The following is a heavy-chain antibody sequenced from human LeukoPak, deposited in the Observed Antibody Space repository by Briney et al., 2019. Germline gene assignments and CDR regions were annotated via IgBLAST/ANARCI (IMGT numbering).Heavy chain of an antibody. V-gene: IGHV4-34*01. D-gene: IGHD1-26*01. CDR3: ARRPRSGSQLG. CDR2: INHSGST. J-gene: IGHJ4*02. CDR1: GGSIRDYQ. Sequence: SETLSLTCAVSGGSIRDYQWSWIRQPPGKGLEWIGEINHSGSTNYNPSLKSRVTISVDTSKNQFSLKLSSVTAADTAVYYCARRPRSGSQLGWGQGTLVTVSS.